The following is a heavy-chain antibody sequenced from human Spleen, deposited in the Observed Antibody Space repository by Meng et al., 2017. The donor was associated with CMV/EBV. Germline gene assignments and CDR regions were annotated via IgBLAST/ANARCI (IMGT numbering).Heavy chain of an antibody. Sequence: SGYTFTRYDINWVRQATGQGLEWMGWMNPNSGNTGYAQKFQGRVTMTRNTSISTAYMELSSLRSEDTAVYYCARREYYDSSGFSFDYWGQGTLVTVSS. D-gene: IGHD3-22*01. V-gene: IGHV1-8*01. CDR1: GYTFTRYD. CDR3: ARREYYDSSGFSFDY. J-gene: IGHJ4*02. CDR2: MNPNSGNT.